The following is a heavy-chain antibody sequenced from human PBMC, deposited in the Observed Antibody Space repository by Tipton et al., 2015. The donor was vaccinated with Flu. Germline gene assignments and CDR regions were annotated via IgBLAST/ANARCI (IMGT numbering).Heavy chain of an antibody. V-gene: IGHV4-34*01. J-gene: IGHJ3*02. CDR3: GRGVDCSSTTCYDRYDAFDI. Sequence: AGLVKPSETLSLTCAVYGGSFSGYYWTWIRQPPGKGLEWIGEINHSGSANYNPSLKSRVTISVDTSKNQFSLKVTSLTAADTAVYYCGRGVDCSSTTCYDRYDAFDIWGQGTMVTVSS. CDR2: INHSGSA. D-gene: IGHD2-2*01. CDR1: GGSFSGYY.